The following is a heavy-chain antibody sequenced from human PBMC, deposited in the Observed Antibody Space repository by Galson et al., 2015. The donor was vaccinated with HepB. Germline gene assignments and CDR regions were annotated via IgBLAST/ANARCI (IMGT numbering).Heavy chain of an antibody. Sequence: SVKVSCKASGHTFTGYYMHWVRQAPGQGLEWMGWMNPNSGNTGYAQKFQGRVTMTRNTSIGTAYMELSSLRSEDTAVYYCARGSIVVVVAPGGFDPWGQGTLVTVSS. CDR1: GHTFTGYY. D-gene: IGHD2-15*01. V-gene: IGHV1-8*02. CDR2: MNPNSGNT. CDR3: ARGSIVVVVAPGGFDP. J-gene: IGHJ5*02.